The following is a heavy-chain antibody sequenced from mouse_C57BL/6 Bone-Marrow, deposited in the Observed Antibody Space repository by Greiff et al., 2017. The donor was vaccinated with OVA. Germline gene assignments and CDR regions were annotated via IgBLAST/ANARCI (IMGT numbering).Heavy chain of an antibody. D-gene: IGHD2-4*01. J-gene: IGHJ1*03. Sequence: VQLQQSGAELVKPGASVKISCKASGYAFRSYWMNWVQQRPGKGLEWIGQIYPGDGDTNYNGKFKGKATLTANKSSSTAYMQLSSLTSEDAAVFYGVYYDNDDWYFDVWGTGTTVTVSS. CDR3: VYYDNDDWYFDV. V-gene: IGHV1-80*01. CDR1: GYAFRSYW. CDR2: IYPGDGDT.